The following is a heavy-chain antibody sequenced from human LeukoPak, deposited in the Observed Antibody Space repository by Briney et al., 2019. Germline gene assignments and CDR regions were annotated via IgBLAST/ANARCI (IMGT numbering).Heavy chain of an antibody. CDR3: ASAPYGSGSPLDY. V-gene: IGHV3-66*01. CDR2: IYSGGST. J-gene: IGHJ4*02. D-gene: IGHD3-10*01. Sequence: GGSLRLPCAASGFTVSSNYMSWVRQAPGKGLEWVSVIYSGGSTYYADSVKGRFTISRDNSKNTLYLQMNSLRAEDTAVYYCASAPYGSGSPLDYWGQGTLVTVSS. CDR1: GFTVSSNY.